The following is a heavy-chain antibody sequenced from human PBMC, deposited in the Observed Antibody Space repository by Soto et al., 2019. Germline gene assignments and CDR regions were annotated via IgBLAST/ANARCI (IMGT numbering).Heavy chain of an antibody. D-gene: IGHD2-2*01. CDR2: ISGSGGST. Sequence: GGSLRLSCAASGFTFSSYAMSWVRQAPGKGLEWVSAISGSGGSTYYADSVKGRFTISRDNSKNTLYLQMNSLRAEDTAVYYCAKALGYCSSTSCYGGYDAFDIWGQGTMVTVSS. CDR3: AKALGYCSSTSCYGGYDAFDI. J-gene: IGHJ3*02. CDR1: GFTFSSYA. V-gene: IGHV3-23*01.